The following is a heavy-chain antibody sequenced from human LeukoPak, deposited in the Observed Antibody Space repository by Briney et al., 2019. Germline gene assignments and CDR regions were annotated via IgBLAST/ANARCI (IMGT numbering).Heavy chain of an antibody. CDR2: ISSSGSGGNT. J-gene: IGHJ4*02. CDR1: GVTLSSYA. CDR3: ARAPYYYDSSGPNHEIGCDY. V-gene: IGHV3-23*01. D-gene: IGHD3-22*01. Sequence: PGGSLRLSCAASGVTLSSYAMSWARQAPGKGLEWVSGISSSGSGGNTYYADSVKGRFTISRDNSKNTLYLQMNSLRAEDTAVYYCARAPYYYDSSGPNHEIGCDYWGQGTLVTVSS.